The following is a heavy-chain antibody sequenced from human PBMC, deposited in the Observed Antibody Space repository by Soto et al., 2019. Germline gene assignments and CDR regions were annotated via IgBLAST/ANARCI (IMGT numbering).Heavy chain of an antibody. CDR1: GYTFTSYA. D-gene: IGHD2-2*01. CDR2: INAGNGNT. CDR3: ARDPPRGHRNIVVVPAASYGMDV. V-gene: IGHV1-3*01. Sequence: QVQLVQSGAEVKKPGASVKVSCKASGYTFTSYAMHWVRQAPGQRLEWMGWINAGNGNTKYSQKFQGRVTITRDTSASTAYMGLSSLRSEDTAVYYCARDPPRGHRNIVVVPAASYGMDVWGQGTTVTVSS. J-gene: IGHJ6*02.